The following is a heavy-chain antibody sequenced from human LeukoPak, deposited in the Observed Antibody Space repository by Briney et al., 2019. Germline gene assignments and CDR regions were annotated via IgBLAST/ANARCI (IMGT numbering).Heavy chain of an antibody. Sequence: PRGSLRLSCAASGFTFSFHLMTWVRQAPGKGLEWVANIKYDGSEMYYVDSVKGRFTISRDNAKSSLFLQMNSLRAEDTAVYYCARGSYDLWGQGTLVTVSS. V-gene: IGHV3-7*01. CDR2: IKYDGSEM. CDR3: ARGSYDL. J-gene: IGHJ5*02. D-gene: IGHD3-10*01. CDR1: GFTFSFHL.